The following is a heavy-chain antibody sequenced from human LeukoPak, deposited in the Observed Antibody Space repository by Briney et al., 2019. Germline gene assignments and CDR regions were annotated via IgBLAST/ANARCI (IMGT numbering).Heavy chain of an antibody. CDR3: ASLYYDFWSGSYYFDY. V-gene: IGHV4-59*01. CDR1: GGSISSCY. J-gene: IGHJ4*02. D-gene: IGHD3-3*01. CDR2: IYYSGST. Sequence: SETLSLTCTVSGGSISSCYWSWIRQPPGKGLEWIGYIYYSGSTNYNPSLKSRVTISVDTSKNQFSLKLSSVTAADTAVYYCASLYYDFWSGSYYFDYWGQGTLVTASS.